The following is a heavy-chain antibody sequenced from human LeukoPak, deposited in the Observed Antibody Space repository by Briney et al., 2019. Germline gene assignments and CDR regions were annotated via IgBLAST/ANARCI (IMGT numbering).Heavy chain of an antibody. D-gene: IGHD2-2*01. Sequence: ASVKVSCKATGYTFTSYAMHWVRQAPGQRLEWMGWINAGNGNTKYSQKFQGRVTITRDTSASTAYMELSSLRSEDTAVYYCARARIVAVPAATSYYFDYWGQGTLVTVSS. CDR3: ARARIVAVPAATSYYFDY. V-gene: IGHV1-3*01. CDR2: INAGNGNT. CDR1: GYTFTSYA. J-gene: IGHJ4*02.